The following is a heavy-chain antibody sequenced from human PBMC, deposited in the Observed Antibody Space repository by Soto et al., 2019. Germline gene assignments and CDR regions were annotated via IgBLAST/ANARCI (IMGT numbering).Heavy chain of an antibody. CDR2: ISHTGSP. J-gene: IGHJ4*02. Sequence: LQLQESGPGLVKPSETLSLTCTVSGGSISNSDYFWAWMRQPPGKGLEWVGTISHTGSPRYNPSLKRRVTISVDTSKNQCSLRLPSVTAADTAVFYCASQLDSTTYFDYWGRGTLVTVSS. V-gene: IGHV4-39*01. CDR3: ASQLDSTTYFDY. CDR1: GGSISNSDYF. D-gene: IGHD1-1*01.